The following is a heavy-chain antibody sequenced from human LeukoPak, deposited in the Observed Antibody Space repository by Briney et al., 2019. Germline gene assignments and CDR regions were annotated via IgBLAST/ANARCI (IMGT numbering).Heavy chain of an antibody. V-gene: IGHV3-20*04. D-gene: IGHD4-17*01. CDR1: GFTFDDYG. J-gene: IGHJ4*02. CDR2: INWRGDEA. CDR3: ARTVTSTEGY. Sequence: GGSLRLSCAASGFTFDDYGMTWVRQIAGKGLEWVAGINWRGDEAGYGDSVKGRFTISRDNAQKSLYLEMKSLSAKDTAVYYCARTVTSTEGYWGQGTLVTVSS.